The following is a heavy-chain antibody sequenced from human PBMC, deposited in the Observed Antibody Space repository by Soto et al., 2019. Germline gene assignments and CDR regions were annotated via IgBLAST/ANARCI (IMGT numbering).Heavy chain of an antibody. CDR1: GFTFSSYS. Sequence: EVQLVESGGGLVQPGGSLRLSCAASGFTFSSYSMNWVRQAPGKGLEWISYISGSSSTIYYADSVKGRFTISRDNARNSLYLQINSLSDEDTAVYYCARDPYSRSWVSMDVWGQGTTVTVSS. CDR2: ISGSSSTI. D-gene: IGHD6-13*01. V-gene: IGHV3-48*02. CDR3: ARDPYSRSWVSMDV. J-gene: IGHJ6*02.